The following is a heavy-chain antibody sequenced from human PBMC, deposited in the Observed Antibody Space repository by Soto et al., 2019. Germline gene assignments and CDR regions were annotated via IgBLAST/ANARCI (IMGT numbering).Heavy chain of an antibody. CDR1: GGSISSGGYY. V-gene: IGHV4-31*03. D-gene: IGHD3-22*01. Sequence: LSLTCTVSGGSISSGGYYWSWIRQHPGKGLEWIGYIYYSGSTYYNPSLKSRVTISVDTSKNQFSLKLSSVTAAGTAVYYCARGVVVIKDAFDIWGQGTMVTVSS. J-gene: IGHJ3*02. CDR2: IYYSGST. CDR3: ARGVVVIKDAFDI.